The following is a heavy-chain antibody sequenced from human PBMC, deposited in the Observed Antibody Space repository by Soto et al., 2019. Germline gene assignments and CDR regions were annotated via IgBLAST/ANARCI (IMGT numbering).Heavy chain of an antibody. J-gene: IGHJ4*02. V-gene: IGHV3-33*01. CDR3: AREGGLWFGEYKDFDY. CDR1: GFPFSSYG. CDR2: IWYDGSNK. D-gene: IGHD3-10*01. Sequence: GGSLRLSCVASGFPFSSYGMHWVRQAPGKGLEWVAVIWYDGSNKYYADSVKGRFTISRDNSKNTLYLQMNSLRAEDTAVYYCAREGGLWFGEYKDFDYWGQGTLVTVSS.